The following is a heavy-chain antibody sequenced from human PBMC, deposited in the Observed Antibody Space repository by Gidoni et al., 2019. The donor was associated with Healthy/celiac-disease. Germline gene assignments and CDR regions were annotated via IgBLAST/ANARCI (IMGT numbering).Heavy chain of an antibody. V-gene: IGHV4-59*01. CDR2: IYYSGST. D-gene: IGHD5-12*01. J-gene: IGHJ4*02. Sequence: QVQLQESGPGLVKPSETLSLICTVSGGSISSYYWSWIRQPPGKGLEWIGYIYYSGSTNYNPSLKSRVTISVDTSKNQFSLKLSSVTAAGTAVYYCARVRRDGYNYVDYWGQGTLVTVSS. CDR1: GGSISSYY. CDR3: ARVRRDGYNYVDY.